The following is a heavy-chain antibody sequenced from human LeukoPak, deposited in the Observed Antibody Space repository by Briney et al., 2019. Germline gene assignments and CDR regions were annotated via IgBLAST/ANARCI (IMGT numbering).Heavy chain of an antibody. J-gene: IGHJ4*01. CDR3: ARARYGDYDPHLGGNFDY. CDR2: ISYDGSNK. CDR1: GFTFSSYA. D-gene: IGHD4-17*01. Sequence: GRSLRLSCAASGFTFSSYAMHWVRQAPGKGLEWVAVISYDGSNKYYADSVKGRFTISRDNSKNTLYLQMNSLRAEDTAVYYCARARYGDYDPHLGGNFDYWGQEPWSPSPQ. V-gene: IGHV3-30-3*01.